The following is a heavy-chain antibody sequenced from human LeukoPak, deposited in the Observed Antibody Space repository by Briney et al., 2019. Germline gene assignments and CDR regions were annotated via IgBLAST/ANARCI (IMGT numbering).Heavy chain of an antibody. V-gene: IGHV3-53*01. CDR3: AKEYTGTFSPFPSYFDN. CDR2: IYSGGST. Sequence: PGGSLRLSCAASGFTASSNYMSWVRQAPGKGLEWVSVIYSGGSTYYADSVKGRFTISRDNSKNTLYLQMNSLRAEDTAIYYCAKEYTGTFSPFPSYFDNWGQGTLVTVSS. D-gene: IGHD1-26*01. CDR1: GFTASSNY. J-gene: IGHJ4*02.